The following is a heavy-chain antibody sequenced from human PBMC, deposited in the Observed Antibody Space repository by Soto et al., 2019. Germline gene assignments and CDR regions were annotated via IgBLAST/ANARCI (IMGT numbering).Heavy chain of an antibody. J-gene: IGHJ4*02. CDR1: GVSMSNYY. CDR3: ARRKNDYIWGSFPFDS. Sequence: PSETLSLTCTVSGVSMSNYYWNWIRQPPGKGLEWVGYIYYSGSTDYNPSLKSRVTISVDTSKNQFSLNLSSVTAADSAVYYCARRKNDYIWGSFPFDSWGPGTLVTVSS. CDR2: IYYSGST. D-gene: IGHD3-16*01. V-gene: IGHV4-59*08.